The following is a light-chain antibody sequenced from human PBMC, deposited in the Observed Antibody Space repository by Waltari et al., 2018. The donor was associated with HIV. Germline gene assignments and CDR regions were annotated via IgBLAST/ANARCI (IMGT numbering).Light chain of an antibody. CDR2: AAS. J-gene: IGKJ2*01. CDR3: QQNHTYPYT. Sequence: AIRMTQSPSSFSASTGDRVTITCRASQGISNSLAWYQQKPGKAPKILISAASTLESGVPSRFSGSCSGTDFTLTISCLKAEDVATYYCQQNHTYPYTFGQGTKLEIK. V-gene: IGKV1-8*01. CDR1: QGISNS.